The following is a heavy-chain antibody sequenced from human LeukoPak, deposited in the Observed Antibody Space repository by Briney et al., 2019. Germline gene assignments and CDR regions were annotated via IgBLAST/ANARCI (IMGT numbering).Heavy chain of an antibody. J-gene: IGHJ4*02. Sequence: SETLSLTCTVSGGSISSYYWSWIRQPPGKGLEWIGYIYYSGSTNYNPSLKSRVTISVDTSKNQFSLKLSSVTAADTAVYYCAREIPYLSDYSNRMGFDYWGQGTLVTVSS. V-gene: IGHV4-59*12. CDR2: IYYSGST. CDR1: GGSISSYY. CDR3: AREIPYLSDYSNRMGFDY. D-gene: IGHD4-11*01.